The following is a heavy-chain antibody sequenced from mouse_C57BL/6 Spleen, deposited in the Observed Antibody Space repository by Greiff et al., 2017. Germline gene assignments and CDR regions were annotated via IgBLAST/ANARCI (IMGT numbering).Heavy chain of an antibody. CDR2: IDPSNSYT. V-gene: IGHV1-69*01. J-gene: IGHJ3*01. Sequence: QVQLQQPGAELVMPGASVKLSCKASGYTFTSYWMHWVKQRPGQGLEWIGEIDPSNSYTNYNQKFKGKSTLTVDKSSSTAYMQLSSLPSEDPAVYYCARGDYYGSSYPSYWGQGTLVTVSA. CDR1: GYTFTSYW. D-gene: IGHD1-1*01. CDR3: ARGDYYGSSYPSY.